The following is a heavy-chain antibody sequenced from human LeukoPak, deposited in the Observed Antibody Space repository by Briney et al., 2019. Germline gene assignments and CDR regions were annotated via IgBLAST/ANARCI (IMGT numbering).Heavy chain of an antibody. V-gene: IGHV3-48*01. Sequence: SGGSLRLSCAASGFTFSSYNMNWVRQAPGKGLEWVSYISSSSSTIYYADSVKGRFTISRDNYKNILYIQMNSLRVEDTAFYYCTRDSTTFRFGYWGQGTLVTVSS. CDR3: TRDSTTFRFGY. J-gene: IGHJ4*02. CDR1: GFTFSSYN. D-gene: IGHD1-26*01. CDR2: ISSSSSTI.